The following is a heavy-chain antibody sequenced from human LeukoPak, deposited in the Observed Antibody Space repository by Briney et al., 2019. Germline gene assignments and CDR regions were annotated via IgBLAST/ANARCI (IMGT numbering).Heavy chain of an antibody. V-gene: IGHV3-30-3*01. D-gene: IGHD3-10*01. Sequence: GGSLRLSCVASGFSLSNFQMYWVRQAPGKGLEWVSIISLDGSTEFYADSVKGRFTISRDTASNTMHLEMNNLRIEDTAVYYCMRDYMGWFDPWGQGSLVTVSS. CDR2: ISLDGSTE. CDR3: MRDYMGWFDP. J-gene: IGHJ5*02. CDR1: GFSLSNFQ.